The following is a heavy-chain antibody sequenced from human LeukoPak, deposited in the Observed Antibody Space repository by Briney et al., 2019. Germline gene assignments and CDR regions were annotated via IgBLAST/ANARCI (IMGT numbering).Heavy chain of an antibody. Sequence: SETLSLTCVVSGDSIRSGAYSWSWIRQPPGKGLEWIGYIFHTGSTFYHPSLKSRVTISVDNSKNQFSLRLTSVTAADTAVYYCARELWFAHAPGSWLDPWGQGTLVTVSS. J-gene: IGHJ5*02. V-gene: IGHV4-30-2*01. CDR3: ARELWFAHAPGSWLDP. D-gene: IGHD3-10*01. CDR1: GDSIRSGAYS. CDR2: IFHTGST.